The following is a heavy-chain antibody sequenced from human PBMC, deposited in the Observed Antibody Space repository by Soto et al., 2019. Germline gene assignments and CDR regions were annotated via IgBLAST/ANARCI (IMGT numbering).Heavy chain of an antibody. CDR2: LSGSGFST. Sequence: PGGSLRLSCAASGFTFSSYAMIWVRQAPGKGLEWVSALSGSGFSTYYADSVKGRFTISRDNSKNTLYLQMNSLRAEDTAIYFCAKVRIGDPIYYFDYWGQGTLVTVSS. V-gene: IGHV3-23*01. D-gene: IGHD4-17*01. CDR3: AKVRIGDPIYYFDY. CDR1: GFTFSSYA. J-gene: IGHJ4*02.